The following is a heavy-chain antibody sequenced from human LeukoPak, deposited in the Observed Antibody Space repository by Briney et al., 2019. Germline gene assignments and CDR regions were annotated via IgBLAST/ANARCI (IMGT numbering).Heavy chain of an antibody. Sequence: PGGSLRLSCAASGFTFSSYAMSWVRQAPGKGLEWVAVIWYDGSNKYYADSVKGRFTISRDNSKNTLYLQMNSLRAEDTAVYYCARAGYSGYVGSYYFDYWGQGTLVTVSS. CDR2: IWYDGSNK. D-gene: IGHD5-12*01. J-gene: IGHJ4*02. CDR1: GFTFSSYA. V-gene: IGHV3-33*08. CDR3: ARAGYSGYVGSYYFDY.